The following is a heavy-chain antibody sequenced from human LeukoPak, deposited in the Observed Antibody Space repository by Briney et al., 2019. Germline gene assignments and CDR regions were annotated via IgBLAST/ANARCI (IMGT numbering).Heavy chain of an antibody. D-gene: IGHD2-2*01. CDR2: TYYRSTWYN. V-gene: IGHV6-1*01. Sequence: SQTLSLTCAISGDSVSSNSVTWNWIRQSPSRGLEWLGRTYYRSTWYNDYAVSVRGRITVNPDISKNQFSLHLNSVTPEDTAVYYCARRLTQYDCFDPWGQGILVTVSS. CDR3: ARRLTQYDCFDP. CDR1: GDSVSSNSVT. J-gene: IGHJ5*02.